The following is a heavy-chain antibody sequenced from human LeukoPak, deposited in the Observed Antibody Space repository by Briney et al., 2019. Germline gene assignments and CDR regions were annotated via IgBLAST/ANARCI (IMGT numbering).Heavy chain of an antibody. CDR2: ISSGSSAI. CDR1: GFTFTTYS. V-gene: IGHV3-21*01. Sequence: PGGSLRLSCEASGFTFTTYSMTWVRKAPGQGLEWVSIISSGSSAIFSADALKGRFTISRDDAKNLLYLDMNSLRAEDTAVYYCARRFDYWGQGTLVTVSS. J-gene: IGHJ4*02. CDR3: ARRFDY.